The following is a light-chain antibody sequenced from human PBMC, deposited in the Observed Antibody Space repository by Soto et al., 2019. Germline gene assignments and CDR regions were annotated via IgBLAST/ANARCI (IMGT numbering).Light chain of an antibody. V-gene: IGKV3-11*01. CDR3: QQRVNWPPWT. J-gene: IGKJ1*01. Sequence: VVAQSPASLSASHGDRVRLSCRASQNIRSSLAWYQQKPGQAPRLLIYDASNRATGIPSRFSGSGSGTDFTLTISSLEPEDFAVYYCQQRVNWPPWTLGQGTKVDIK. CDR1: QNIRSS. CDR2: DAS.